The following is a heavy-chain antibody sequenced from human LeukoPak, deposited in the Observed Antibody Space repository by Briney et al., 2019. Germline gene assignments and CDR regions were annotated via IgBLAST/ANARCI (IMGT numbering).Heavy chain of an antibody. D-gene: IGHD1-20*01. CDR2: ISSSSSYI. CDR1: GVTFSSYS. V-gene: IGHV3-21*01. Sequence: GGSLTLSCAASGVTFSSYSMKWVRQAPGKGLEWVSSISSSSSYIYYADSVKGRFTISRDNAKNSVYLQMNSLRAEDTAVYYCARGGFNWNDPIDYWGQGTLVTVSS. J-gene: IGHJ4*02. CDR3: ARGGFNWNDPIDY.